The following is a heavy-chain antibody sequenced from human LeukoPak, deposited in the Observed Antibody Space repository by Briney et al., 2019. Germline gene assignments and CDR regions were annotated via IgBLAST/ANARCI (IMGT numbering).Heavy chain of an antibody. CDR3: ARGLSFSNLGYCSGGSCYPSDPFDY. D-gene: IGHD2-15*01. CDR2: INHSGST. CDR1: GGSFSGYY. V-gene: IGHV4-34*01. J-gene: IGHJ4*02. Sequence: SETLSLTCAVYGGSFSGYYWSWIRQPPGKGLEWIGEINHSGSTNYNPSLKSRVTISVDTSKNQFFLKLSSVTAADTAVYYCARGLSFSNLGYCSGGSCYPSDPFDYWGQGTLVTVSS.